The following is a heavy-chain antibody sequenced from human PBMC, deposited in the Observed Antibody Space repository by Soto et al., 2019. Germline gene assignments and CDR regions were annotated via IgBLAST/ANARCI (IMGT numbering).Heavy chain of an antibody. CDR2: INPDSGGT. D-gene: IGHD6-13*01. CDR3: ARDKAQQLDPDSNWFDP. J-gene: IGHJ5*02. CDR1: GYTFSAYY. V-gene: IGHV1-2*04. Sequence: ASVKVSCKASGYTFSAYYMHWVRQAPGQGLEWMGWINPDSGGTNSAEKLQGWVTMTRDTSTRTVYMELTRLRSNDTAVYYCARDKAQQLDPDSNWFDPWGQGTLVTVSS.